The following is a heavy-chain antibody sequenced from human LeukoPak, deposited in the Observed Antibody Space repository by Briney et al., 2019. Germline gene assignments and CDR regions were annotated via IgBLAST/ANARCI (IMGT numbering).Heavy chain of an antibody. CDR3: ASSGLVVVVAATLDY. V-gene: IGHV4-34*01. J-gene: IGHJ4*02. D-gene: IGHD2-15*01. Sequence: MSSETLSLTCAVYGGSFSGYYGSWIRQPPGKGLEWIGEINHSGSTNYNPSLKSRVTISVDTSKNQLSLKLSSVTAADTAVYYCASSGLVVVVAATLDYWGQGTLVTVSS. CDR2: INHSGST. CDR1: GGSFSGYY.